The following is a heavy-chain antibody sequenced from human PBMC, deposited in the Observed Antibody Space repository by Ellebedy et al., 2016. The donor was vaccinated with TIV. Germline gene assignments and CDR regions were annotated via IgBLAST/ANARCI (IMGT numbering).Heavy chain of an antibody. V-gene: IGHV3-23*01. CDR3: ANVYSSTWADS. J-gene: IGHJ4*02. CDR2: ISRSCGST. Sequence: GESLKISCAASGFTFSNYAMSWVRQAPGKGLEWVSAISRSCGSTYYAGSVKGRLNISRDNSKDTLYLQMNSLRAEDTAVYYCANVYSSTWADSWGQGTLVTVSS. D-gene: IGHD6-13*01. CDR1: GFTFSNYA.